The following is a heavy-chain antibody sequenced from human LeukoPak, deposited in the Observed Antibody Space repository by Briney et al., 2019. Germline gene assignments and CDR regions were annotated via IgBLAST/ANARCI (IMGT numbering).Heavy chain of an antibody. CDR1: GFTFSSYW. Sequence: GGSLRLSCAASGFTFSSYWMHWVRQAPGKGLVWVSRINIDGYTSNYADSVKGRFTISRDNAKNAVYLQMNSLRVGDTAVYYCARASALATPPFAYWGQGTLVTVSS. V-gene: IGHV3-74*01. J-gene: IGHJ4*02. CDR3: ARASALATPPFAY. D-gene: IGHD5-12*01. CDR2: INIDGYTS.